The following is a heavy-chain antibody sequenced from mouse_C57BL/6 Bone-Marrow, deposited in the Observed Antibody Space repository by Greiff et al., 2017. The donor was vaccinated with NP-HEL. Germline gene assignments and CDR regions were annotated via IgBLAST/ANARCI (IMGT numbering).Heavy chain of an antibody. J-gene: IGHJ4*01. CDR2: IWRGGST. Sequence: QVTLKESGPGLVQPSQSLSITCTVSGFSLTSYGVHWVRQSPGKGLEWLGVIWRGGSTDYNAAFMSRLSITKDNSKSQVFFKMNSLQADDTAIYYCAKTWDGYYYAMDYWGQGTAVTVSS. CDR3: AKTWDGYYYAMDY. V-gene: IGHV2-5*01. CDR1: GFSLTSYG. D-gene: IGHD2-3*01.